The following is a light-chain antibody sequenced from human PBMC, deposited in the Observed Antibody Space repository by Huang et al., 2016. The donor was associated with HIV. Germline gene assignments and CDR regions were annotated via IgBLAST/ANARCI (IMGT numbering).Light chain of an antibody. CDR2: AAS. CDR3: QQYNSYPFT. J-gene: IGKJ3*01. V-gene: IGKV1D-16*01. Sequence: DIQMTQSPSSVSASVGDRVTITCRASQGIRNWLAWYQQKPEKAPKSLISAASNLQSGVPSRVSGNGSETEFTLTITSLQPEDFATYYCQQYNSYPFTFGPGTKVDIK. CDR1: QGIRNW.